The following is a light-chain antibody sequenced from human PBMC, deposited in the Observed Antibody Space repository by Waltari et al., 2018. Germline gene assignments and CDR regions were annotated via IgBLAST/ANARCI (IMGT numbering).Light chain of an antibody. Sequence: DIVMTQSPDSLAVSLGERATINCQAIQNVSYSSDRRRCIAWYQQKSGQSPKLLIYWGSVRESGVPDRFSGSGSGADFSLTISGLQAEDVAVYYCQQFYTIPPTFGPGTRVDLK. CDR2: WGS. CDR3: QQFYTIPPT. V-gene: IGKV4-1*01. CDR1: QNVSYSSDRRRC. J-gene: IGKJ1*01.